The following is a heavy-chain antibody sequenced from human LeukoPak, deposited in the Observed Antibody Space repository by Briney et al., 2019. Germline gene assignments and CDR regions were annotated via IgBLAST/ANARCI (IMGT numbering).Heavy chain of an antibody. J-gene: IGHJ4*02. CDR2: ISSSSSNI. CDR3: ARGIAVGRFDY. V-gene: IGHV3-48*03. CDR1: VLTYSRYE. D-gene: IGHD6-19*01. Sequence: GGAVTLSCAACVLTYSRYERNWVRQAPGKGLEGVSYISSSSSNIYSADSVKGRFTISRDNAKHSLYLQMHSLRAEDTAVYYCARGIAVGRFDYWGQGTLVTVSS.